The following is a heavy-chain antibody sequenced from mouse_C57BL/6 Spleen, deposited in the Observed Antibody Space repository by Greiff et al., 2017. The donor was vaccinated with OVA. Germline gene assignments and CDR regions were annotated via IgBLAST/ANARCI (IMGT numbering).Heavy chain of an antibody. V-gene: IGHV1-15*01. D-gene: IGHD2-4*01. CDR2: IDPETGGT. Sequence: LQESGAELVRPGASVTLSCKASGYTFTDYEMHWVKQTPVHGLEWIGAIDPETGGTAYNQKFKGKAILTADKSSSTAYMELRSLTSEDSAVYYCTRAPYDYDKAMDYWGQGTSVTVSS. CDR3: TRAPYDYDKAMDY. J-gene: IGHJ4*01. CDR1: GYTFTDYE.